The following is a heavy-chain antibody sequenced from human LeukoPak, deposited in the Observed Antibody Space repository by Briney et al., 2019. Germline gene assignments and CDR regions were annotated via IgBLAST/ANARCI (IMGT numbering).Heavy chain of an antibody. CDR3: AREGMATTRKFDY. V-gene: IGHV1-2*06. D-gene: IGHD5-24*01. Sequence: ASVKVSCKASGYTFTNFGISWVRQAPGQGLEWMGRINPNSGGTNYAQKFQGRVTMTRDTSISTAYMELSRLRSDDTAVYYCAREGMATTRKFDYWGQGTLVTVSS. CDR1: GYTFTNFG. J-gene: IGHJ4*02. CDR2: INPNSGGT.